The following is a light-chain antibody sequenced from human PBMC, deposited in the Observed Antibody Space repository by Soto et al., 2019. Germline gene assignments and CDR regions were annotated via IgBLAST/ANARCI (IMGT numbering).Light chain of an antibody. CDR1: QSVSSNY. J-gene: IGKJ1*01. V-gene: IGKV3-20*01. CDR3: QQYGSSPT. CDR2: VAS. Sequence: EIVLTQSPGTLSLSPGERATLSCRASQSVSSNYLAWYQQKPGQAPRLLIYVASSRATGIPDRLSGSGSGTYFTLTISRLEPEVFAVYYCQQYGSSPTFGHGTKVEVK.